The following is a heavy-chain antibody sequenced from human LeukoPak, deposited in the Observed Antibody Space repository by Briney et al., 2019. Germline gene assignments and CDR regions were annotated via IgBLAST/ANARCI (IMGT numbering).Heavy chain of an antibody. D-gene: IGHD6-6*01. CDR2: IISSSSTI. J-gene: IGHJ6*03. CDR1: GFTFSTYS. CDR3: ARARVPYYHMDV. Sequence: QSGGSLRLSCAASGFTFSTYSMIWVRQAPGKGLEWVSYIISSSSTIYYADSVKGRFTISRDNAEKSLYLQMYSLRAEDTAVYYCARARVPYYHMDVWGKGATVTVSS. V-gene: IGHV3-48*04.